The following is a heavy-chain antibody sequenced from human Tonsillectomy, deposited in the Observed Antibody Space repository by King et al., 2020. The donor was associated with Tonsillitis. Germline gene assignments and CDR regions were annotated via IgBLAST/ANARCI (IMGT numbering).Heavy chain of an antibody. CDR1: GGSISSGDYY. J-gene: IGHJ3*02. CDR2: IYYSGST. Sequence: QLQESGPGLVKPSQTLSLTCTVSGGSISSGDYYWSWIRPPPGKGLEWIGYIYYSGSTYYNPSLKSRVTISVDTSKNQFSLKLSSVTGADTAVYYCARDYDILTGDDAFDIWGQGTMVTVSS. D-gene: IGHD3-9*01. CDR3: ARDYDILTGDDAFDI. V-gene: IGHV4-30-4*01.